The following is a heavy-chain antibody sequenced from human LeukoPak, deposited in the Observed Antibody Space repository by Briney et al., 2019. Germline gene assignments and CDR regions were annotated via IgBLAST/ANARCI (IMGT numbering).Heavy chain of an antibody. D-gene: IGHD2-8*01. CDR2: ISAYNGNT. V-gene: IGHV1-18*01. Sequence: ASVKVSCKASGYTLRSYGITWVRQAPGQGLEWMGWISAYNGNTNYAQKLQGRVTMTTDTSTSTAYMELRSLRSDDTAVYYCARDNDYCTNGVCYTDNWLDPWGQGTLVTVSS. CDR3: ARDNDYCTNGVCYTDNWLDP. J-gene: IGHJ5*02. CDR1: GYTLRSYG.